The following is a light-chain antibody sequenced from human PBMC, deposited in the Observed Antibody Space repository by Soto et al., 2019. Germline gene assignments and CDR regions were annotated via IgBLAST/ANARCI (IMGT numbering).Light chain of an antibody. CDR3: ETWDSNTRV. V-gene: IGLV4-60*02. CDR1: SGHSSYI. CDR2: LEGSGSY. J-gene: IGLJ2*01. Sequence: QSVLTQSSSASASLGSSVKLTCTLSSGHSSYIIEWHHQQPGKAPRYLMKLEGSGSYNKGSGVPDRFSGSSSGADRYLTISNLQFEDEANSYCETWDSNTRVFGGGTKLTVL.